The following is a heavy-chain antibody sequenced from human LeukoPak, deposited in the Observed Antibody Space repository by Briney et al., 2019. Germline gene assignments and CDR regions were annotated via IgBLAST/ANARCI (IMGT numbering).Heavy chain of an antibody. Sequence: GGSLRLSCAASGFTFSSYSMNWVRQAPGKGLEWVSSISSGSSYIYYADSVKGRFTISRDNAKNSLYLQMNSLRAEDTAVYYCARATVATNGGRDYWGQGTLVTVSS. CDR2: ISSGSSYI. CDR3: ARATVATNGGRDY. CDR1: GFTFSSYS. V-gene: IGHV3-21*01. J-gene: IGHJ4*02. D-gene: IGHD5-12*01.